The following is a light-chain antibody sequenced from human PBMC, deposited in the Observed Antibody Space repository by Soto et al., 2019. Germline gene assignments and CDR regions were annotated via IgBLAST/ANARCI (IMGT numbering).Light chain of an antibody. CDR2: SNN. Sequence: QSVLTQPPSASGTPGQRVTISCSGSSSNIRSNTVNWYQQFPGMAPKLLIYSNNQRPSGVPDRFSGSKSGTSASLAISGLQSEDEADYYCATWDDSLNGRVFGGGTKLTVL. CDR3: ATWDDSLNGRV. J-gene: IGLJ2*01. V-gene: IGLV1-44*01. CDR1: SSNIRSNT.